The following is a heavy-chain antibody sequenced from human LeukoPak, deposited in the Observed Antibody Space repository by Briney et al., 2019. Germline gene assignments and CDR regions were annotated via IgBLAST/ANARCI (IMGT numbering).Heavy chain of an antibody. CDR3: ARDYRLAATPNWFDP. D-gene: IGHD2-15*01. J-gene: IGHJ5*02. CDR2: ISAYYGNT. Sequence: ASVKVSCKASGYTFTSYGISWVRQAPGQGLEWMGWISAYYGNTNYAQKLQGRVTMTTDTSTSTAYMELRSLRSDDTAVYYCARDYRLAATPNWFDPWGQGTLVTVSS. V-gene: IGHV1-18*01. CDR1: GYTFTSYG.